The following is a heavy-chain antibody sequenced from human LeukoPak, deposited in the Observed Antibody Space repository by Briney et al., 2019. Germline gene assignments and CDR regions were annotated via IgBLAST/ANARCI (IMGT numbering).Heavy chain of an antibody. CDR2: INPSGGST. V-gene: IGHV1-46*01. J-gene: IGHJ4*02. Sequence: ASVKVSCKASGYTFTGYYMHWVRQAPGQGLEWMGIINPSGGSTSYAQKFQGRVTMTRDMSTSTVYMELSSLRSEDTAVYYCATNPNLYDSSGYYFDYWGQGTLVTVSS. CDR3: ATNPNLYDSSGYYFDY. CDR1: GYTFTGYY. D-gene: IGHD3-22*01.